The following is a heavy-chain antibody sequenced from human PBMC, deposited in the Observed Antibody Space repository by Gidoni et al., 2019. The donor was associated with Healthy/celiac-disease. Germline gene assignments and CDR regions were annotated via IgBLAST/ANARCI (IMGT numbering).Heavy chain of an antibody. CDR3: ARTYYYDSSGYYSFDY. Sequence: QVQLVQSGAEVKKPGSSVKVSCKASGGTFSSYAISWVRQAPGQGLEWMGRIIPILGIANYAQKFQGRVTITADKSTSTAYMELSSLRSEDTAVYYCARTYYYDSSGYYSFDYWGQGTLVTVSS. CDR1: GGTFSSYA. V-gene: IGHV1-69*04. D-gene: IGHD3-22*01. CDR2: IIPILGIA. J-gene: IGHJ4*02.